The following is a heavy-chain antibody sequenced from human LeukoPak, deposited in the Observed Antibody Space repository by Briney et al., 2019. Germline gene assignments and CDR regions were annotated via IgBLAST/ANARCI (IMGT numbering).Heavy chain of an antibody. V-gene: IGHV6-1*01. CDR2: TYHRSKWYN. Sequence: SQTLSLTCAISGDSVSSNSAAWNWIRQSPSRGLEWLGRTYHRSKWYNDYAVSVKSRITINPDTSKNQFSLQLNSVTPEDTAVYYCAREAWGDFWSGYPTYYYYYGMDVWGQGTTVTVSS. CDR1: GDSVSSNSAA. D-gene: IGHD3-3*01. J-gene: IGHJ6*02. CDR3: AREAWGDFWSGYPTYYYYYGMDV.